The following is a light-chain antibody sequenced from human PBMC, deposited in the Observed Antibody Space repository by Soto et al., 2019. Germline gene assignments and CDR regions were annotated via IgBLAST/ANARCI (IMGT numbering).Light chain of an antibody. J-gene: IGKJ5*01. V-gene: IGKV1-39*01. Sequence: DIQLTQSPSPLSASVGDRVAITCLASQCISTYLNWYQQTKGKAPKVLIYAASNLQSGVPPRFSGSGSGTDFTLTISSLQPEDVSTYFCQQSYRTPITFGQGTRLEIK. CDR1: QCISTY. CDR3: QQSYRTPIT. CDR2: AAS.